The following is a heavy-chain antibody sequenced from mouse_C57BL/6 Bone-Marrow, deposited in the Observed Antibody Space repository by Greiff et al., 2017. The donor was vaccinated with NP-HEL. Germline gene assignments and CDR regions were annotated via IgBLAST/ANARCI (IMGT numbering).Heavy chain of an antibody. CDR1: GFTFSDYY. Sequence: EVQLVESGGGLVQPGGSLKLSCAASGFTFSDYYMYWVRQTPEKRLEWVAYISNGGGSTYYPDTVKGRFTISRDNAKNTLYLQRSRLKSEDTAMYYCARHGYGSPFAYGGQGTLVTVSA. D-gene: IGHD1-1*01. CDR2: ISNGGGST. J-gene: IGHJ3*01. CDR3: ARHGYGSPFAY. V-gene: IGHV5-12*01.